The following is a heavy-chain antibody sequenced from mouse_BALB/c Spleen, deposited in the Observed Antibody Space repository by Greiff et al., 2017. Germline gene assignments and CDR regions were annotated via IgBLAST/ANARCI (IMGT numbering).Heavy chain of an antibody. CDR1: GYTFTDYA. CDR3: ARSGDSYAMDY. Sequence: QVQLKQSGAELVRPGVSVKISCKGSGYTFTDYAMHWVKQSHAKSLEWIGVISTYYGDASYNQKFKGKATMTVDKSSSTAYMELARLTSEDSAIYYCARSGDSYAMDYWGQGTSVTVSS. V-gene: IGHV1S137*01. D-gene: IGHD3-1*01. CDR2: ISTYYGDA. J-gene: IGHJ4*01.